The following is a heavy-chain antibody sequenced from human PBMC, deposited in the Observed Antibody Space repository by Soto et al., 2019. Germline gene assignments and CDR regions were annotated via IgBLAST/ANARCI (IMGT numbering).Heavy chain of an antibody. Sequence: QITLKESGPTLVKPTQTLTLTCTFSGFSLTTHGVGVGWIRLPPGKALEWLALIYWSDDVRYSLSLKSRVTNKKDTSKDQVVLTMTNMGPVDTDTYYCVYVRSGVDAFEVWGHGTMVTVS. CDR2: IYWSDDV. CDR3: VYVRSGVDAFEV. CDR1: GFSLTTHGVG. V-gene: IGHV2-5*04. D-gene: IGHD3-16*01. J-gene: IGHJ3*01.